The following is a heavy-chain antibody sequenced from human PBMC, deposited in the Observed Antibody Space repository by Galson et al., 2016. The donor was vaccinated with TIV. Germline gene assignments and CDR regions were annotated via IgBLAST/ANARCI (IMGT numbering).Heavy chain of an antibody. Sequence: QSGAEVKKPEESLRISCKASGDSISSYWVGWVRQIPGKGLEWMGIIYPRDSETRYSPSFQGQVTTSADESISTVYLQWSSLKASDTAMYFCARAPGYSGYSYGYFDSWGQGTLVTVSS. J-gene: IGHJ4*02. CDR3: ARAPGYSGYSYGYFDS. D-gene: IGHD5-18*01. V-gene: IGHV5-51*03. CDR2: IYPRDSET. CDR1: GDSISSYW.